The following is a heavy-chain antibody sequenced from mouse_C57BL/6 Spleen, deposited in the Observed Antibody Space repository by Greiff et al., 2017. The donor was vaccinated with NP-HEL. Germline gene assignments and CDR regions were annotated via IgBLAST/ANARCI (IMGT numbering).Heavy chain of an antibody. D-gene: IGHD1-1*01. CDR1: GYTFTSYT. J-gene: IGHJ1*03. Sequence: VQLQESGAELARPGASVKMSCKASGYTFTSYTMHWVKQRPGQGLEWIGYINPSSGYNKYNQKFKDKATLTADKSSSTAYMQLISLTSEDSAVYYSAITTVVADWYFDFWGTGTTVTVSS. V-gene: IGHV1-4*01. CDR3: AITTVVADWYFDF. CDR2: INPSSGYN.